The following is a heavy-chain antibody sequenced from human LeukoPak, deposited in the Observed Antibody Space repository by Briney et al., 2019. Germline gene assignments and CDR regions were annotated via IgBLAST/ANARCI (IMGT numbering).Heavy chain of an antibody. V-gene: IGHV4-34*01. CDR3: ARGLNPTDWFDP. CDR2: INHSGST. J-gene: IGHJ5*02. D-gene: IGHD1-14*01. CDR1: GGSFSGYY. Sequence: PSETLSLTCAVYGGSFSGYYWSWIRQPPGKGLEWIGEINHSGSTNYNPSLKSRVTISVDTSKNQFSLKLSSVTAADTAVYYCARGLNPTDWFDPWGQGTLATVSS.